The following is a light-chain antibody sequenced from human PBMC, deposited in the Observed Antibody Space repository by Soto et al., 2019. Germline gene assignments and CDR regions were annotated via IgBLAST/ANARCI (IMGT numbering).Light chain of an antibody. CDR2: GAS. CDR3: QQRGGSPSWT. Sequence: EIVLTQSPGTLSLSPGESATLSCRASQTVSSSSVAWYQQKPGQAPRLLIYGASTRATGIPDRFSGSGSGTYFTLTINRQEAEDFAVYYCQQRGGSPSWTFGQGAKVEIK. CDR1: QTVSSSS. J-gene: IGKJ1*01. V-gene: IGKV3-20*01.